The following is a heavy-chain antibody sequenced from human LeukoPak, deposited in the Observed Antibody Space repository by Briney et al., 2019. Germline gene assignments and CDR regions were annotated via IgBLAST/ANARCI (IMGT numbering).Heavy chain of an antibody. CDR1: GFTFRSYA. CDR2: ISASDDNT. V-gene: IGHV3-23*01. CDR3: AKWELYSGFYYIDY. J-gene: IGHJ4*02. D-gene: IGHD1-26*01. Sequence: GGSLRLSCAASGFTFRSYAMSWVRQAPGKGLEWVSAISASDDNTYYADSVKGRFSISRDNSKSTLYLQMNSLRAEDTAVYYCAKWELYSGFYYIDYWGQGTLATVSS.